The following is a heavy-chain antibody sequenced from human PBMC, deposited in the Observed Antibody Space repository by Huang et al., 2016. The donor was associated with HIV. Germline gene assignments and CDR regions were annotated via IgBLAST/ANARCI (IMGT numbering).Heavy chain of an antibody. CDR3: GSGEYGKNAYDI. D-gene: IGHD2-2*01. CDR2: FYDSGDA. J-gene: IGHJ3*02. CDR1: GCSITSSNLY. Sequence: QLHLQQSGPGLVRPSETLSLICSVSGCSITSSNLYWGWIRQPPGKGLEWICNFYDSGDAYYTPSLKNRVSISIDTSKGQFSLRLSSVIATDTAVYYCGSGEYGKNAYDIWGQGTVVTVSA. V-gene: IGHV4-39*01.